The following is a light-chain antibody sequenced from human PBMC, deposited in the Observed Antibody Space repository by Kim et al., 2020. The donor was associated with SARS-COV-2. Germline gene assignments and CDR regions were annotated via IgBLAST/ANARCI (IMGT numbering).Light chain of an antibody. J-gene: IGKJ1*01. CDR1: QGISNY. CDR3: QQCKGAPWT. Sequence: ASVGDRVTIPCRASQGISNYLAWYQQKPGKAPKLLIYAASALRSGVPSRFSGSGSGTDFTLTITSLQPEDVAVYYCQQCKGAPWTFGHGTKVDIK. V-gene: IGKV1-27*01. CDR2: AAS.